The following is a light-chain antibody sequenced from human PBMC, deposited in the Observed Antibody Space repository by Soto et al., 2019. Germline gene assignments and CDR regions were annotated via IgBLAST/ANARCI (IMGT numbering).Light chain of an antibody. Sequence: QSVLTQPASGSGVPGQAIGIFCTGTNSDVGGYNYVSWYQQHPGKAPKLMVYDVSNRPSGVSNRFSGSKSGNTASLTISGLQAEDEADYYCSSYTSSSTYVFGTGTKVTVL. V-gene: IGLV2-14*01. CDR3: SSYTSSSTYV. CDR1: NSDVGGYNY. J-gene: IGLJ1*01. CDR2: DVS.